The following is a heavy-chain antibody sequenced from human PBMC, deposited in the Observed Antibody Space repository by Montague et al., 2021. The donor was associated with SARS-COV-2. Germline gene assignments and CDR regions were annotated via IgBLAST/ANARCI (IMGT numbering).Heavy chain of an antibody. CDR3: ARGKPVSSFYYYYGMDV. V-gene: IGHV4-34*01. D-gene: IGHD1-14*01. CDR2: INHSGST. J-gene: IGHJ6*02. Sequence: SETLSLTCAVYGGSFSGYYWSWIRQPPGKGLEWIGEINHSGSTNHNPSLKSRVTISVDTSKNQFSLKLSSVTAADTAVYYCARGKPVSSFYYYYGMDVWGQGTTVTVSS. CDR1: GGSFSGYY.